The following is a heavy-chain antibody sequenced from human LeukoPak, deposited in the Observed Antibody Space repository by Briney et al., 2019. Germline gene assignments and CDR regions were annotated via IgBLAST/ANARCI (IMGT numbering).Heavy chain of an antibody. D-gene: IGHD2-15*01. Sequence: PGRSLRLSCAASGFTFSSYAMSWVRQAPGKGLVWVSRINSDESSTTYADSVKGRFTISRDNAKNTLYLQMNSLRAEDTAVYYCAKSRRAYCSGGSCFGLWDYWGQGTLVTVSS. J-gene: IGHJ4*02. CDR3: AKSRRAYCSGGSCFGLWDY. V-gene: IGHV3-74*01. CDR2: INSDESST. CDR1: GFTFSSYA.